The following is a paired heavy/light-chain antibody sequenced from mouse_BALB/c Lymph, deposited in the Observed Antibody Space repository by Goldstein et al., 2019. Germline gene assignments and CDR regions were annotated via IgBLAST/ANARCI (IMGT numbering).Heavy chain of an antibody. CDR2: INPGSGGT. Sequence: QVQLQQSGAELVRPGTSVKVSCKASGYAFTNYLIEWVKQRPGQGLEWIGVINPGSGGTNYNEKFKGKATLTADKSSSTAYMQLSSLTSDDSAVYFCAGLLRLFAYWGQGTLVTVSA. D-gene: IGHD1-2*01. J-gene: IGHJ3*01. CDR1: GYAFTNYL. CDR3: AGLLRLFAY. V-gene: IGHV1-54*01.
Light chain of an antibody. J-gene: IGKJ1*01. CDR3: LQYASYPWT. Sequence: DIQMTQSPSSLSASLGERVSLTCRASQEISGYLSWLQQKPDGTIKRLIYAASTLDSGVPKRFSGSRSGSDYSLTISSLESEDFADYYCLQYASYPWTFGGGTKLEIK. CDR2: AAS. CDR1: QEISGY. V-gene: IGKV9-124*01.